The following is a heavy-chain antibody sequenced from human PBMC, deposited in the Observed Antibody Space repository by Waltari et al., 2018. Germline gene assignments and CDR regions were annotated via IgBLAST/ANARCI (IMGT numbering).Heavy chain of an antibody. V-gene: IGHV1-8*02. D-gene: IGHD2-21*01. J-gene: IGHJ4*02. CDR2: MNPNRGNT. CDR3: ARGLSVMANDY. Sequence: VQLVQSGAEVKKPGESLKISCKGSGYSFTSYWIGWVRQMPGKGLEWMGWMNPNRGNTGYAQKFQGRVTMTRNTSISTAYMELSSLRSEDTAVYYCARGLSVMANDYWGQGTLVTVSS. CDR1: GYSFTSYW.